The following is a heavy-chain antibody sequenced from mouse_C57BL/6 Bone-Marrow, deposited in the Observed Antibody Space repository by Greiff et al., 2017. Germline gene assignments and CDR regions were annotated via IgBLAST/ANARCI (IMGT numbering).Heavy chain of an antibody. CDR2: IYPNSGST. D-gene: IGHD1-1*01. V-gene: IGHV1-64*01. CDR3: ARSTTVVGRVAY. CDR1: GYTFTSYW. Sequence: QVQLQQPGAELVKPGASVKLSCKASGYTFTSYWMHWVKQRPGQGLEWIGKIYPNSGSTNYNEKFKSKATLTVDKSSSTAYMQLSSLTSEDSAVYYGARSTTVVGRVAYWGQGTLVTVSA. J-gene: IGHJ3*01.